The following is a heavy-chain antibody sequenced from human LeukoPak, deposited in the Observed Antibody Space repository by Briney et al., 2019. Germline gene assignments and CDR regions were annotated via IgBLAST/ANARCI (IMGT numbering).Heavy chain of an antibody. CDR3: AKGKQWLIPNWFDP. Sequence: PGGSLRLSCAASGFTFSSYSMSWVRQTPGKGLEWVSSISGSGSSKNYADSVKGRFTISRDNSKNTLHLQMNSLRADDTAVYYCAKGKQWLIPNWFDPWGQGTLVTVSS. J-gene: IGHJ5*02. CDR1: GFTFSSYS. V-gene: IGHV3-23*01. D-gene: IGHD6-19*01. CDR2: ISGSGSSK.